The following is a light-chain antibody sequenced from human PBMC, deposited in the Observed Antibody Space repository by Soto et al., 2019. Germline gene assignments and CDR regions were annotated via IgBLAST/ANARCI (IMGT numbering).Light chain of an antibody. CDR1: QSISTY. Sequence: EIVLTQSPATLSMSPGERATLSCRASQSISTYLAWYQQKPGQAPRLLIYDASIRATGIPARFSGSGSGTDFTLTISSLEPEDFAVYYCQPRSDSSFGGGTKVEIK. J-gene: IGKJ4*01. V-gene: IGKV3-11*01. CDR2: DAS. CDR3: QPRSDSS.